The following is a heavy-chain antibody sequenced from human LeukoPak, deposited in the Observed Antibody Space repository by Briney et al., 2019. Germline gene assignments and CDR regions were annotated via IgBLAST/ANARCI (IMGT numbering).Heavy chain of an antibody. CDR2: ISGGGDTI. V-gene: IGHV3-48*03. CDR3: AREPDSSSSDYFDY. Sequence: GGSLRLSCAASGFTFSNYEMNWVRQASGKGLEWVSYISGGGDTIYYADSVRGRFTISRDNAKNSLHLQLNSLRAEDTAVYYCAREPDSSSSDYFDYWGQGTLVTVSS. D-gene: IGHD6-6*01. CDR1: GFTFSNYE. J-gene: IGHJ4*02.